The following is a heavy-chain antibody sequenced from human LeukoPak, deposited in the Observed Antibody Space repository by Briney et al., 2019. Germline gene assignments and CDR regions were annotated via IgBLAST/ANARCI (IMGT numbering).Heavy chain of an antibody. D-gene: IGHD2-2*01. V-gene: IGHV4-34*01. J-gene: IGHJ5*02. CDR3: ARRDYCTSTTCYESYNWFDP. CDR1: GGSFSGYY. Sequence: SETLSLTCAVYGGSFSGYYWSWIRQPPGKGLEWIGEINHSGSTNYSPPLRRRVTISVDTSNNQFSLKLSSVTAADTAVYYCARRDYCTSTTCYESYNWFDPWGQGTLVTVSS. CDR2: INHSGST.